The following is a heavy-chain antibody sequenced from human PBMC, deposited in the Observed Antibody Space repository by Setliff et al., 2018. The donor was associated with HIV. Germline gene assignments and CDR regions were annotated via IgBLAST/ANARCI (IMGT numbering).Heavy chain of an antibody. D-gene: IGHD3-22*01. CDR3: VRDPASSAYYARFDY. CDR1: GFTFSSYV. J-gene: IGHJ4*02. V-gene: IGHV3-30*04. Sequence: PGGSLRLSCAASGFTFSSYVMHWVRQAPGKGLQWVAVISCDGSNKYYIDSVKGRFTISRDNGRNSLFLQMNSLRAEDTAVYYCVRDPASSAYYARFDYWGQGTLVTVSS. CDR2: ISCDGSNK.